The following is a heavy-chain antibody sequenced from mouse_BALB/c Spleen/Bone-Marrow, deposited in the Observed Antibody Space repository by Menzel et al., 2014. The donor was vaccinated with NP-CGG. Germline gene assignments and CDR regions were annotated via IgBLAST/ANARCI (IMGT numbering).Heavy chain of an antibody. CDR3: ERSDGNYWYLDV. Sequence: EVQLQQSGPELVKPGASMKISCKASGYSFTGYTMNWVKQSHGKNLEWIGLINPYNGGTNYNPKFKGKATLTVDKSSSSAYIELLSLTSEDSAVYYCERSDGNYWYLDVWGAGTTVTISS. CDR2: INPYNGGT. J-gene: IGHJ1*01. CDR1: GYSFTGYT. V-gene: IGHV1-18*01. D-gene: IGHD2-1*01.